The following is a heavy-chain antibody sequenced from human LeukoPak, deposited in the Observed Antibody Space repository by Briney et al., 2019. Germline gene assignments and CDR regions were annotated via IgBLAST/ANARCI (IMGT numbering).Heavy chain of an antibody. J-gene: IGHJ3*02. CDR2: MNPNSGNT. Sequence: ASVKVSCKASGYTFTSYDINWVRQATGQGLEWMGWMNPNSGNTGYAQKFQGRVTITRNTSISTAYMELSSLRSEDTAVYYCARGSGYYDSSGYYSFRAFDIWGQGTMVTVSS. CDR3: ARGSGYYDSSGYYSFRAFDI. D-gene: IGHD3-22*01. CDR1: GYTFTSYD. V-gene: IGHV1-8*03.